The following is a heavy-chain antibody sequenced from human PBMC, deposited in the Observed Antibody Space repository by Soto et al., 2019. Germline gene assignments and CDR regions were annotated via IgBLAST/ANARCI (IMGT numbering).Heavy chain of an antibody. CDR1: GYTFTSYD. J-gene: IGHJ5*02. CDR2: MNPNSGNT. D-gene: IGHD3-9*01. Sequence: QVQLVQSGAEVKKPGASVKVSCKASGYTFTSYDINWVRQATGQGLEWMGWMNPNSGNTGYAQKFQGRVTMTRNTSITTAYMELSSLRSEDTAVYYCARGFYDILNGYLNWFDPWGQGTLVTVSS. CDR3: ARGFYDILNGYLNWFDP. V-gene: IGHV1-8*01.